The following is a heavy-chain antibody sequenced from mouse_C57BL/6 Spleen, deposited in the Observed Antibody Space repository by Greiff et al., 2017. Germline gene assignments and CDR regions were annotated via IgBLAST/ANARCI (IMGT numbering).Heavy chain of an antibody. V-gene: IGHV1-77*01. D-gene: IGHD2-3*01. CDR2: IGPGGGST. CDR3: ERDGSYYLDY. J-gene: IGHJ2*01. CDR1: GYTFTDYY. Sequence: QVQLQQSGAELVKPGASVKISCKASGYTFTDYYINWVKQRPGQGLEWIGRIGPGGGSTYYNEKFKGKATLTADKSSSTAYMQLSSLTSADSAVSFCERDGSYYLDYWGQGTTLTVSS.